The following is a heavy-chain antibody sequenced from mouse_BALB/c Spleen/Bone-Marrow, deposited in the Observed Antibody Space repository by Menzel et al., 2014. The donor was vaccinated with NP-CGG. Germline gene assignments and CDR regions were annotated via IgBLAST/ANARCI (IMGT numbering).Heavy chain of an antibody. D-gene: IGHD2-4*01. CDR1: GFTFSSYT. CDR2: ISNGGGST. CDR3: AREGLRRRAAMDY. J-gene: IGHJ4*01. V-gene: IGHV5-12-2*01. Sequence: EVHLVESGGGLVQPGGSLKLSCAASGFTFSSYTMSWVRQTPERRLEWVAYISNGGGSTYYPDTVKGRFTISRDNAKNTLYLEMSSLRSEDTAMYYCAREGLRRRAAMDYWGQGTSVTVSS.